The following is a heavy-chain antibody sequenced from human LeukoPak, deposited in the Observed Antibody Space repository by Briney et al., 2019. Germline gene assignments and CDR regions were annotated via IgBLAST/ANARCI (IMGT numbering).Heavy chain of an antibody. V-gene: IGHV3-73*01. CDR2: IRSKANSYAT. CDR3: TRPLSGIAVAGTWYYYYYGMDV. J-gene: IGHJ6*02. Sequence: GGSLRLSCAASGFTFSGSAMHWVRQASGKGLEWVGRIRSKANSYATAYAASVKGRFTISRDDSKNTAYLQMNSLKSEDTAVYYCTRPLSGIAVAGTWYYYYYGMDVWGQGNTVTVSS. D-gene: IGHD6-19*01. CDR1: GFTFSGSA.